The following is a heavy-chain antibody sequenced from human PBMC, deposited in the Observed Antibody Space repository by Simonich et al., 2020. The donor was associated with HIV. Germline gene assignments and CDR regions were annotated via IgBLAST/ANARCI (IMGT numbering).Heavy chain of an antibody. J-gene: IGHJ4*02. Sequence: QVQLQQWGAGLLKPSETLSLTCAVYGWSFSGYYWSWTRHPPGKGLEWIGEINHSGSTNYNPSLKTRVTISGDTSKNQFSLKLSSVTAADTAVYYCARRHPTTVTTPYFDYWGQGTLVTVSS. CDR1: GWSFSGYY. V-gene: IGHV4-34*01. D-gene: IGHD4-17*01. CDR3: ARRHPTTVTTPYFDY. CDR2: INHSGST.